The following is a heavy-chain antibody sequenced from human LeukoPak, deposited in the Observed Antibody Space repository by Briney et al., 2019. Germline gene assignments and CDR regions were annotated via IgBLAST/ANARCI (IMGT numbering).Heavy chain of an antibody. CDR2: ITAGGGNT. D-gene: IGHD5-18*01. CDR1: GFIFRTYG. CDR3: AKDKDTAITY. Sequence: GGSLRLSCAASGFIFRTYGMNWVRQAPGKGLEYVSGITAGGGNTYYGDSLKGRFTISRDNSKNTLYLQMNSLRAEDTAVYYCAKDKDTAITYWGQGTLVTVSS. J-gene: IGHJ4*02. V-gene: IGHV3-23*01.